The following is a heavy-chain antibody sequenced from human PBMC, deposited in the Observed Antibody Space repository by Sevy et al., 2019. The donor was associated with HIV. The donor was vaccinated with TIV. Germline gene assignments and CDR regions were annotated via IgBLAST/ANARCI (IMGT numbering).Heavy chain of an antibody. D-gene: IGHD3-22*01. CDR2: ITSSGSSI. CDR3: ARNGGAYDTGFDP. CDR1: GFTFSNYE. Sequence: GGSLRLSCAASGFTFSNYEMNWVRQAPGKGLEWVSHITSSGSSIYYADSVKCRFTISRDNAKNSLYLQMNSLRVEDTAVYYCARNGGAYDTGFDPWGQGTLVTVSS. V-gene: IGHV3-48*03. J-gene: IGHJ5*02.